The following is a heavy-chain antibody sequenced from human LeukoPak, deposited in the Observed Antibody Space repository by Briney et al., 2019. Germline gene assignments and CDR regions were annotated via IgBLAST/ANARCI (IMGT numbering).Heavy chain of an antibody. Sequence: GASVKVSCKASGYTFTSYGISWVRQAPGQGLEWMGWISAYNGNTNYAQKLQGRVTMTTDTSTSTAYMELRSLRSDDTAVYYCARDSLPYYYDSSGYTDYWGQGTLVTVSS. CDR1: GYTFTSYG. J-gene: IGHJ4*02. V-gene: IGHV1-18*01. D-gene: IGHD3-22*01. CDR3: ARDSLPYYYDSSGYTDY. CDR2: ISAYNGNT.